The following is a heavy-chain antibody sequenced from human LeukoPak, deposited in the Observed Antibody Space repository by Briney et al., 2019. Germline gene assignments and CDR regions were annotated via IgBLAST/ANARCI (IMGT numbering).Heavy chain of an antibody. Sequence: SETLSLTCAVYGGSFSGYYWSWIRQPPRKGLEWIGEINHSGSTNYNPSLKSRVTISVDTSENQFSLKLSSVTAADTAVYYCARVSPAGITFGGPTIYWGQGTLVTVSS. CDR3: ARVSPAGITFGGPTIY. V-gene: IGHV4-34*01. J-gene: IGHJ1*01. CDR2: INHSGST. CDR1: GGSFSGYY. D-gene: IGHD3-16*01.